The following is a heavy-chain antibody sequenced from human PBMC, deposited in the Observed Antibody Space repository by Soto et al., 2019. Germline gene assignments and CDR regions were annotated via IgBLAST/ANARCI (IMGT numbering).Heavy chain of an antibody. V-gene: IGHV3-9*01. CDR2: ISWNSGSI. J-gene: IGHJ4*02. D-gene: IGHD3-10*01. CDR1: GFTFDDYA. Sequence: GGSLRLSCAASGFTFDDYAMHWVRQAPGKGLEWVSGISWNSGSIGYADSVKCRFTISRDNAKNSLYLQMNSLRAEDTALYYCAKGGSGSYPPYYFDYWGQGTLVTVSS. CDR3: AKGGSGSYPPYYFDY.